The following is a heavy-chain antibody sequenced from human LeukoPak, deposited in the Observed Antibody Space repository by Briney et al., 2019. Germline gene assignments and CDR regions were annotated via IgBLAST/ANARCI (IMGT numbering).Heavy chain of an antibody. CDR3: AKGRTVAARFNWFDP. CDR1: GFTFSSYA. Sequence: GGSLRLSCAASGFTFSSYAMSWVRQAPGKGLEWVSAISGSGGSTYYAASVKGRFTISRDNSKNTLYLQMNSLRAEDTAVYYCAKGRTVAARFNWFDPWGQGTLVTVSS. CDR2: ISGSGGST. V-gene: IGHV3-23*01. J-gene: IGHJ5*02. D-gene: IGHD6-19*01.